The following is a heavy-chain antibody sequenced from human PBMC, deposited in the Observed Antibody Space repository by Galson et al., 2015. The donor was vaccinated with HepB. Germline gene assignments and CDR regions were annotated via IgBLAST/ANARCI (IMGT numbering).Heavy chain of an antibody. CDR2: IDWDDDK. V-gene: IGHV2-70*01. Sequence: PALVKPTQTLTLTCTFSGFSLSTSGMCVSWIRQPPGKALEWLALIDWDDDKYYSTSLKTRLTISKDTSKNQVVLTMTNMDPVDTATYYCARMLAAAGTGWFDPWGQGTLVTVSS. D-gene: IGHD6-13*01. CDR3: ARMLAAAGTGWFDP. CDR1: GFSLSTSGMC. J-gene: IGHJ5*02.